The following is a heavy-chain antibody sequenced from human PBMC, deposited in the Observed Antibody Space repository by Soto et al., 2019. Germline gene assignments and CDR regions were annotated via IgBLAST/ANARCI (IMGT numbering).Heavy chain of an antibody. CDR3: ARVDHRGYFAISTDY. J-gene: IGHJ4*02. CDR2: IYDSVNT. V-gene: IGHV4-31*03. D-gene: IGHD1-1*01. Sequence: QVQLQESGPGLVKPSQTLSLTCTVSGDSLSSGGHYWSWIRQHPGKGLEWIGHIYDSVNTYYSPYLRSRVTISADMSKNQFSLNLMSVTAADTAVYYCARVDHRGYFAISTDYWGQGTLVTVYS. CDR1: GDSLSSGGHY.